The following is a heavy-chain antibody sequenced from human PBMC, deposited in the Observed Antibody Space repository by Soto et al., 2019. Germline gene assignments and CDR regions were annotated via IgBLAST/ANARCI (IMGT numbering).Heavy chain of an antibody. CDR1: GFNFNKYA. Sequence: EVQLLESGGGLVRPGESLRLSCAASGFNFNKYAMSWVRQAPGEGLEWVSGISCCGGTASYADSVKGRFTIARDDAKNTLYLDMNSLRVEDTAEYYCAKADGQQWLLPHLETWGRGTLVTVS. CDR3: AKADGQQWLLPHLET. V-gene: IGHV3-23*01. J-gene: IGHJ5*02. D-gene: IGHD6-19*01. CDR2: ISCCGGTA.